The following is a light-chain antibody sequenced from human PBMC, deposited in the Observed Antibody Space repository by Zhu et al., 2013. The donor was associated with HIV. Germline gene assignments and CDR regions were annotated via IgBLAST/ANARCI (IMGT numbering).Light chain of an antibody. Sequence: SSELTQDPAVSVALGQTVRITCQGDSLRSYYASWYQQKPGQAPVVVIYGKNNRPSGIPDRFSGSSSGNTASLTITGAQAEDEADYYCNSRDSSANHLVVFGGGTKLTVL. J-gene: IGLJ2*01. CDR2: GKN. CDR1: SLRSYY. V-gene: IGLV3-19*01. CDR3: NSRDSSANHLVV.